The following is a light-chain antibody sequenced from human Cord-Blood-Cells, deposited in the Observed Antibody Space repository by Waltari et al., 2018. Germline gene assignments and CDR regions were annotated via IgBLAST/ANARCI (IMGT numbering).Light chain of an antibody. CDR3: SSYAGSNNFGV. J-gene: IGLJ1*01. Sequence: QSALTQPPSASGSPGQSVTLSCTGTSSDVGGYNYVPWYQQHPGKAPKIMIYEVSKRPSGVPDRFSGSKSGNTASLTVSGLQAEDEADYYCSSYAGSNNFGVFGTGTKVTVL. CDR2: EVS. V-gene: IGLV2-8*01. CDR1: SSDVGGYNY.